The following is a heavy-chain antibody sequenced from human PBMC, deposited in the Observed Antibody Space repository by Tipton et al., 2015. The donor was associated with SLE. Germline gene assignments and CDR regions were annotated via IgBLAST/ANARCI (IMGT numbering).Heavy chain of an antibody. CDR1: GGSITSGSFY. CDR3: AGPYGDYGYFHH. V-gene: IGHV4-61*02. J-gene: IGHJ1*01. CDR2: MYTSGTT. D-gene: IGHD4-17*01. Sequence: TLSLTCTVSGGSITSGSFYWNWIRQPAGKGLEWIGRMYTSGTTNYNPSFESRVSMSVDTSKNQISLRLSSVTAADTAVYFCAGPYGDYGYFHHWGQGTLVTVSS.